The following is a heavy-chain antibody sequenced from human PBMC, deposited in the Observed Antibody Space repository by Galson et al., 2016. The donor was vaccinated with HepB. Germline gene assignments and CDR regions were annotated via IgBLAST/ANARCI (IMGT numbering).Heavy chain of an antibody. D-gene: IGHD6-13*01. J-gene: IGHJ4*02. CDR1: GFTVSRNY. CDR3: ARKSDSSTFGGDY. Sequence: SLRLSCAASGFTVSRNYMTWVRQSPGKGLEWVSVIYSGGSTYYADSVKGRFTISRDNSKNTLYLQMNSLRAEDTAVYYCARKSDSSTFGGDYWGQGTLVTVSS. CDR2: IYSGGST. V-gene: IGHV3-66*01.